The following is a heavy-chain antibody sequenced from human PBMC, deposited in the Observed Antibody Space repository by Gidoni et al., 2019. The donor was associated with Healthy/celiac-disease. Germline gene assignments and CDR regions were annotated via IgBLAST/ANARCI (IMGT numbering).Heavy chain of an antibody. CDR3: ATLLWSGGS. CDR2: IYYSGST. V-gene: IGHV4-39*01. D-gene: IGHD2-15*01. J-gene: IGHJ4*02. Sequence: QLQLQESGPGLVKPSETLSLTCTVPGGSISSSSYYWGWISQPPGKGLEWIGSIYYSGSTYYNPSLKSRVTISVDTSKNQFSLKLSSVAAADTAVYYCATLLWSGGSWGQGTLVTVSS. CDR1: GGSISSSSYY.